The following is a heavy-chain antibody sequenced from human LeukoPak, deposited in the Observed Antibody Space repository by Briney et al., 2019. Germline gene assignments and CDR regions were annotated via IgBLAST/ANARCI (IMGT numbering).Heavy chain of an antibody. CDR1: GYTFTNYS. CDR2: INAGNGNT. V-gene: IGHV1-3*01. CDR3: ARERVSPYWFDY. Sequence: ASVKVSCKASGYTFTNYSMHWVRQAPGQRLEWMGWINAGNGNTRYSQRFQGRVTLTRDTSASTSYMELSSLTSEDTAVYYCARERVSPYWFDYWGQGTLVTVSS. J-gene: IGHJ4*02. D-gene: IGHD2-8*02.